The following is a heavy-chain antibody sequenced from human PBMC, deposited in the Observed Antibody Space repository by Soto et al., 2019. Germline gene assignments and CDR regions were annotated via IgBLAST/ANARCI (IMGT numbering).Heavy chain of an antibody. D-gene: IGHD6-13*01. CDR2: ISYDGSNK. CDR3: AKLPRSGYSSSQRDY. V-gene: IGHV3-30*18. J-gene: IGHJ4*02. CDR1: GFTFSSYG. Sequence: GGSLRLSCAASGFTFSSYGMHWVRQAPGKGLEWVAVISYDGSNKYYADSVKGRFTISRDNSKNTLFLQMNSLRADDTAVYYCAKLPRSGYSSSQRDYWGQGTLVTVSS.